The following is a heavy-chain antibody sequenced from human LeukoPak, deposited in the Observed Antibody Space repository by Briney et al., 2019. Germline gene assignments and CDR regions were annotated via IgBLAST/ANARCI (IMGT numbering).Heavy chain of an antibody. CDR2: IYYSGST. CDR3: ARSITMIVVVITPDAFDI. CDR1: GGSISSGDYY. V-gene: IGHV4-30-4*08. J-gene: IGHJ3*02. D-gene: IGHD3-22*01. Sequence: NPSETLSLTCTVSGGSISSGDYYCSWIRQPPGKGLEWIGYIYYSGSTYHNPSLKSRVTISVDTSKNQFSLKLSSVTAADTAVYYCARSITMIVVVITPDAFDIWGQGTMVTVSS.